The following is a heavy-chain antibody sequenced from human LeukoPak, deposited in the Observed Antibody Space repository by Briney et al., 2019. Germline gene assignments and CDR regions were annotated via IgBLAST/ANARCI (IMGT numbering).Heavy chain of an antibody. Sequence: PSETLSLTCTVSGGXISSYYVSWIRQPPGKGLEWIGYIYYSGTTNYNPSLKSRVTISLDTSKNQFSLKLTSVTAADTAVYYCARDIGYYGSGSYYPWYFDLWGRGTLVTVSS. D-gene: IGHD3-10*01. CDR1: GGXISSYY. CDR3: ARDIGYYGSGSYYPWYFDL. CDR2: IYYSGTT. J-gene: IGHJ2*01. V-gene: IGHV4-59*01.